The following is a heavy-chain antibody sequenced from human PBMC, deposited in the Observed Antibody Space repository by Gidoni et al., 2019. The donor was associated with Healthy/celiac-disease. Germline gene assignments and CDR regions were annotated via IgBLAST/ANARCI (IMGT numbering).Heavy chain of an antibody. CDR2: IFSNDEK. CDR1: GFSLSNARMG. J-gene: IGHJ5*02. D-gene: IGHD6-6*01. Sequence: QVTLKDSAPVLVKPTETLTLTCTVSGFSLSNARMGVSWIRHPPGKALEWLAHIFSNDEKSYSTSLKSRLTISKDTSKSQVVLTMTNMDPVDTATYYCARIPWKEYSSYFDPWGQGTLVTVSS. V-gene: IGHV2-26*01. CDR3: ARIPWKEYSSYFDP.